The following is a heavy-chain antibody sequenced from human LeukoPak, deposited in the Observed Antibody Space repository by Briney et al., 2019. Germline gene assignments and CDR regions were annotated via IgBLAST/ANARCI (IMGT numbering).Heavy chain of an antibody. J-gene: IGHJ4*02. CDR1: GLTFSTFA. D-gene: IGHD1-26*01. CDR2: MSYDGNYK. Sequence: GGSLRLSCAASGLTFSTFAMQWVRQAPGKGLEWVAVMSYDGNYKYHVDSVKGRFSISRDNSKNTLYLQMNSLRSEDTAVYYCATGSYFEYWGQGTLVTVSS. V-gene: IGHV3-30-3*01. CDR3: ATGSYFEY.